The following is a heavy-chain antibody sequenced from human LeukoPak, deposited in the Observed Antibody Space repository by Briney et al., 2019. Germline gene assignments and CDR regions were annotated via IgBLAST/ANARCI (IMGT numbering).Heavy chain of an antibody. CDR1: GFTFSRAW. J-gene: IGHJ4*02. Sequence: GGSLRLSCAASGFTFSRAWMSWIRQTPGKGLEWVANIHPDSSDKFYVDSMEGRFTISRDNTKNSLYLQIDNARLDDTGLYYCTRLPRETAGDYWGQGVPVIVSS. V-gene: IGHV3-7*03. D-gene: IGHD1-14*01. CDR2: IHPDSSDK. CDR3: TRLPRETAGDY.